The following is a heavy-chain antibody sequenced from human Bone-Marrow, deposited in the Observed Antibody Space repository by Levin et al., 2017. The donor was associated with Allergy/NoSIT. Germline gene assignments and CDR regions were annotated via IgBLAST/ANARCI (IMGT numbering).Heavy chain of an antibody. Sequence: ARQGPGKGLVWVSRINSDGSYTNYADSVKGRFTISRDNAKNTLYLQLNSLRAEDTAVYYCARDRDYGGNMSDYWGQGTLVTVAS. D-gene: IGHD4-23*01. V-gene: IGHV3-74*01. J-gene: IGHJ4*02. CDR3: ARDRDYGGNMSDY. CDR2: INSDGSYT.